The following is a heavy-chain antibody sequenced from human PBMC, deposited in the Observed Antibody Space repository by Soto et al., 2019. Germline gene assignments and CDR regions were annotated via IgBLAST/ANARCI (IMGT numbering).Heavy chain of an antibody. J-gene: IGHJ5*02. D-gene: IGHD3-3*01. Sequence: PSETLSLTCTVSGGSSTSGGYYWSWIRQLPGKGLEWIGFTCYDGDASYNPSLNGRVTISVDTSRNQVSLNLTSVTAADTAVYYCASDRRFSQFDPWGQGALVTVSS. V-gene: IGHV4-31*03. CDR3: ASDRRFSQFDP. CDR1: GGSSTSGGYY. CDR2: TCYDGDA.